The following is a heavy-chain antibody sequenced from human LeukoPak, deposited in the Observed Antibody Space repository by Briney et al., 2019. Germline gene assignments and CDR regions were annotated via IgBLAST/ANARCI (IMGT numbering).Heavy chain of an antibody. CDR2: ISGSGGGT. CDR1: GFTFNSYA. D-gene: IGHD1-26*01. CDR3: AKDLGRYRNNYFDY. Sequence: LPGGSLRLSCAASGFTFNSYAMSWVRQAPEKWLEWVATISGSGGGTYYADSVKGRFTISRDDSKNTLYLQMNSLRAEDTAVYYCAKDLGRYRNNYFDYWGQGTLVTVSS. J-gene: IGHJ4*02. V-gene: IGHV3-23*01.